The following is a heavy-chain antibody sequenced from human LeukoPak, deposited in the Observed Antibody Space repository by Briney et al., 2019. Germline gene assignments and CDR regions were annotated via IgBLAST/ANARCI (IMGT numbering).Heavy chain of an antibody. J-gene: IGHJ4*02. CDR3: ARGGLAAAGLDY. CDR2: ISSSSGYK. D-gene: IGHD6-13*01. CDR1: GFSFSSFS. Sequence: GGSLRLSCAVSGFSFSSFSTNWVRQAPGKWLEWVSSISSSSGYKYYADSVKGRFTISRDNATKSLYLQVNSLRAPDTPVYISARGGLAAAGLDYWGQGTLVTVSS. V-gene: IGHV3-21*01.